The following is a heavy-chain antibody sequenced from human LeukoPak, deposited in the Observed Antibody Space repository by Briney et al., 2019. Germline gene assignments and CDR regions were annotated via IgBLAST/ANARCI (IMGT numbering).Heavy chain of an antibody. V-gene: IGHV4-39*01. Sequence: SETLSLTCTVSGGSISSSSYYWGWIRQPPGKGLEWIGSIYYSGSTYYNPSLKSRVTISVDTSKNQFSLKLSSVTAADTAVYYCARRGYDILTGYSFYGFDYWGQGTLVTVSS. CDR1: GGSISSSSYY. D-gene: IGHD3-9*01. CDR3: ARRGYDILTGYSFYGFDY. CDR2: IYYSGST. J-gene: IGHJ4*02.